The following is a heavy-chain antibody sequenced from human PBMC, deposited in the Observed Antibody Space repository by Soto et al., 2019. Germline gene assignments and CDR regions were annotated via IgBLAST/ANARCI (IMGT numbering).Heavy chain of an antibody. V-gene: IGHV3-30-3*01. Sequence: GGSLRLSCAASGFTFSSYAMHWVRQAPGKGLEWVAVISYDGSNKYYADSVKGRFTISRDNSKNTLYLQMNSLRAEDMAVYYCASSAVAANDYWGQGTLVTVSS. D-gene: IGHD6-19*01. CDR2: ISYDGSNK. CDR3: ASSAVAANDY. CDR1: GFTFSSYA. J-gene: IGHJ4*02.